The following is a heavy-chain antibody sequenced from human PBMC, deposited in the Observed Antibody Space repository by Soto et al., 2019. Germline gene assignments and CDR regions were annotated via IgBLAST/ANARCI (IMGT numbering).Heavy chain of an antibody. CDR3: AREWTGLGYCSSTSCQYPPDY. Sequence: QVQLVESGGGVVQPGRSLRLSCAASGFTFSSYGMHWVRQAPGKGLEWVAVISYDGSNKYYADSVKGRFTISRDNSKNPLYLQMNSLRAEDTAVYYCAREWTGLGYCSSTSCQYPPDYWGQGTLVTVSS. CDR1: GFTFSSYG. J-gene: IGHJ4*02. D-gene: IGHD2-2*01. CDR2: ISYDGSNK. V-gene: IGHV3-30*03.